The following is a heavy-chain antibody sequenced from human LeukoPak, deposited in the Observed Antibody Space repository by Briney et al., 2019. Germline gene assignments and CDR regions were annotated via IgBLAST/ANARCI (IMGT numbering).Heavy chain of an antibody. CDR1: GFTFSTYA. CDR3: AKPPEVGATVGYFDY. D-gene: IGHD1-26*01. V-gene: IGHV3-30*18. CDR2: ISYDGSNK. J-gene: IGHJ4*02. Sequence: PGGSLRLSCAASGFTFSTYAMHWVRQAPGKGLEWVALISYDGSNKYYADSVKGRFTISRDNSKNTLYLQMNSLRAEDTAVYYCAKPPEVGATVGYFDYWGQGTLVTVSS.